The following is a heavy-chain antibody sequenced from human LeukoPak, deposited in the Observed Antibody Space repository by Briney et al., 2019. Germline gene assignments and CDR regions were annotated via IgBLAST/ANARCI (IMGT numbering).Heavy chain of an antibody. J-gene: IGHJ3*02. V-gene: IGHV3-30-3*01. CDR1: GFTFSSYA. Sequence: QPGRSLRLSCAASGFTFSSYAMHWVRQAPGKGLEWVAVISYDGSNKYYADSVKGRFTISRDNSKNTLYLQMNSLRAEDTAVYYCAREAASISGVINDAFDIWGQGTMVTVSS. CDR3: AREAASISGVINDAFDI. CDR2: ISYDGSNK. D-gene: IGHD2-8*01.